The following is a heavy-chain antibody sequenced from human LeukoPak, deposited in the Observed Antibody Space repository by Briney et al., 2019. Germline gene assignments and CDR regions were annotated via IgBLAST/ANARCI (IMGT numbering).Heavy chain of an antibody. J-gene: IGHJ5*02. Sequence: PGGSLRLSCSASGFTFSSYAMHWVRQAPGKGLEYVSAISSNGGSTYYADSVKVRFTISRDNSKNTLYLQMSSLRAEDTAVYYCVKSVAGLSGFDPWGQGTLVTVSS. CDR3: VKSVAGLSGFDP. D-gene: IGHD2-15*01. CDR2: ISSNGGST. V-gene: IGHV3-64D*06. CDR1: GFTFSSYA.